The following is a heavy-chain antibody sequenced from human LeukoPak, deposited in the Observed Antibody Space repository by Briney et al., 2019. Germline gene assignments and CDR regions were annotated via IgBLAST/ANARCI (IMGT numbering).Heavy chain of an antibody. CDR2: IKQDGSEK. CDR1: GFTFSSYW. CDR3: VKDIVPSVYYNMDV. D-gene: IGHD1-26*01. V-gene: IGHV3-7*03. J-gene: IGHJ6*02. Sequence: PGGSLRLSCAASGFTFSSYWMSWVRQAPGKGLEWVANIKQDGSEKYYVDSVKGRFTISRDNAKNSLYLHMNSLRVEDTALYYCVKDIVPSVYYNMDVWGQGTAVTVSS.